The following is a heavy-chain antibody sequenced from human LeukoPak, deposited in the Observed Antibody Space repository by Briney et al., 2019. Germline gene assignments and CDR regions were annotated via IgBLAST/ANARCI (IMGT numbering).Heavy chain of an antibody. V-gene: IGHV3-7*03. CDR2: IKQDGSER. J-gene: IGHJ4*02. Sequence: GGSLRLSCAASGFTFSSYWMSWVRQAPGKGLEWVANIKQDGSERYYVDSVKGRFTITRDNAKKSVFLQMNSLRVEDTAVYYCARDGGPFDNWGQGTLVTVPA. CDR1: GFTFSSYW. CDR3: ARDGGPFDN.